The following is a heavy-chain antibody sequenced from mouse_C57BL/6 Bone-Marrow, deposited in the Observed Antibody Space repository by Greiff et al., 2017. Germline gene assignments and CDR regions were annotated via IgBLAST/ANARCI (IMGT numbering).Heavy chain of an antibody. D-gene: IGHD2-5*01. J-gene: IGHJ4*01. Sequence: EVKLEESGAELVRPGASVKLSCTASGFNIKDYYMHWVKQRPEQGLEWIGRIDPEDGDTEYAPKFQGKATMTADTSSNTAYLQLSSLTSEDTAVYYCTAYYSNYYAMDYWGQGTSVTVSS. CDR1: GFNIKDYY. CDR3: TAYYSNYYAMDY. V-gene: IGHV14-1*01. CDR2: IDPEDGDT.